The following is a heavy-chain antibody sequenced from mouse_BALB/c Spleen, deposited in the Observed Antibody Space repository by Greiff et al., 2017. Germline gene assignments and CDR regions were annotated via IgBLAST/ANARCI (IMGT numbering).Heavy chain of an antibody. Sequence: VQRVESGPGLVAPSQSLSITCTVSGFSLTSYGVHWVRQPPGKGLEWLGVIWAGGSTNYNSALMSRLSISKDNSKSQVFLKMNSLQTDDTAMYYCARDRDYYGSSYGGFAYWGQGTLVTVSA. CDR3: ARDRDYYGSSYGGFAY. D-gene: IGHD1-1*01. CDR2: IWAGGST. J-gene: IGHJ3*01. CDR1: GFSLTSYG. V-gene: IGHV2-9*02.